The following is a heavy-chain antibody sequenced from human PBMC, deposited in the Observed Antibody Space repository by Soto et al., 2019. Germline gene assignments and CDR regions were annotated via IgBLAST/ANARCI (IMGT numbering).Heavy chain of an antibody. V-gene: IGHV3-15*07. J-gene: IGHJ6*02. CDR3: TTPYSRSRERYYYYGMDV. CDR2: IKSNADGGTT. Sequence: EVQLVESGGGLVKPGGSLRLSCAASGFTFTNAWMNWVRQAPGKGLEWVGRIKSNADGGTTDYAAPVKGRFTISRDDSKNPLYVQVNSLKTEDTAVYYCTTPYSRSRERYYYYGMDVWGQGTTVTVSS. CDR1: GFTFTNAW. D-gene: IGHD6-6*01.